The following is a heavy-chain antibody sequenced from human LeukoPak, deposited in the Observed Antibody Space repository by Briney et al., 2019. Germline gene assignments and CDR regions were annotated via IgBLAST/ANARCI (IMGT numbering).Heavy chain of an antibody. V-gene: IGHV1-46*01. J-gene: IGHJ6*03. CDR3: ARDSEDDMDV. CDR2: INPSGGST. Sequence: ASVKVSCKASGYTFTSYYMHWVRQAPGQGLEWMGIINPSGGSTSYAQKFQGRVTMTRDMPTSTVYMELSSLRSEDTAVYYCARDSEDDMDVWGKGTTVTISS. CDR1: GYTFTSYY.